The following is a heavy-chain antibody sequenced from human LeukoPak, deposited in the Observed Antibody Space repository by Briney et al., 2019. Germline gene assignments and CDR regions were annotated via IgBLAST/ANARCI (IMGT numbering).Heavy chain of an antibody. CDR2: INWNGGST. CDR1: GFTFDDYG. V-gene: IGHV3-20*04. J-gene: IGHJ3*02. D-gene: IGHD3-16*02. CDR3: AREGTYDYVWGSYRPGAFDI. Sequence: GGSLRLSCAASGFTFDDYGMSWVRQAPGKGLEWVSGINWNGGSTGYADSVKGRFTISRDNAKNSLYLQMNSLRAEDTALYYCAREGTYDYVWGSYRPGAFDIWGQGTMVTVSS.